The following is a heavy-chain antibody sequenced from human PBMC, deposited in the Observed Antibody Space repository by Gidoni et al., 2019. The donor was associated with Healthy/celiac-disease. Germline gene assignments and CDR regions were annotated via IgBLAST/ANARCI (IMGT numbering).Heavy chain of an antibody. CDR3: ARVYCISTSCYSYFDY. CDR2: INHRGST. Sequence: QVQLQQWGAGLLKPSETLSLTCAVYGGSFSGYYWSWSRQPPGKGLEWIGEINHRGSTNYNPSLKSRVTISVDTSKNQFSLRLSSVTAADTAVYYCARVYCISTSCYSYFDYWGQGTLVTVSS. V-gene: IGHV4-34*01. D-gene: IGHD2-2*02. J-gene: IGHJ4*02. CDR1: GGSFSGYY.